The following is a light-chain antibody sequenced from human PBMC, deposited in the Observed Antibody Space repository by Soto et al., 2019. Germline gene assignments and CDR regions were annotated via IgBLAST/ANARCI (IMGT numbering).Light chain of an antibody. J-gene: IGLJ1*01. Sequence: QSVLTQPASVSGSPGQSITISCTGTSSDLAIYNYVSWYQQQPGKAPKLMIYQVTNRPSGVSNRFSGSRSGNTASLTISGLQAEDKADYYCSSYTDSSNYVFGTGTKLTVL. CDR3: SSYTDSSNYV. CDR2: QVT. V-gene: IGLV2-14*01. CDR1: SSDLAIYNY.